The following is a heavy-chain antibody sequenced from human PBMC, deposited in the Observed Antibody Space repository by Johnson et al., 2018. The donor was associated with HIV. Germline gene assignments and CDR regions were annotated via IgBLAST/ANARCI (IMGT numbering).Heavy chain of an antibody. V-gene: IGHV3-30*04. Sequence: QLVESGGGVVQPGRSLRLACPVSGFIFTNFAMHSVRQAPGKGLEWVAVVSYDGSTEFYADSVKGRFTISRDNSKNTLFLQMNGLRPEDTAVYYCARGQGFWAFDIWGQGTMVTVSS. J-gene: IGHJ3*02. CDR3: ARGQGFWAFDI. CDR1: GFIFTNFA. D-gene: IGHD3-3*01. CDR2: VSYDGSTE.